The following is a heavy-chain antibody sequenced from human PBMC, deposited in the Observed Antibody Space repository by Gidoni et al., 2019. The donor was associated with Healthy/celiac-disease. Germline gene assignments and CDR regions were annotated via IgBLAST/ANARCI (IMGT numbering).Heavy chain of an antibody. CDR3: ARGKSSGSYSHFDY. CDR2: IYYSGST. CDR1: GGSISSYY. J-gene: IGHJ4*02. Sequence: QVQLQESGPGLVKPSETLSLTCTVSGGSISSYYWSWIRQPPGKGLEWIGYIYYSGSTNYNPSLKSRVTISVDTSKNQFSLKLSSVTAADTAVYYCARGKSSGSYSHFDYWGQGTLVTVSS. V-gene: IGHV4-59*01. D-gene: IGHD1-26*01.